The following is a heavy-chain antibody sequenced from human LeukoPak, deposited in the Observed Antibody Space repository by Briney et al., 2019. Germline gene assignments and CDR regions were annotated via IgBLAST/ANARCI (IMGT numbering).Heavy chain of an antibody. CDR3: ARVQLSFDY. Sequence: GGSLRLSCAASGFTFSSYWMSWVRQAPGKGLEWVANIKKDGSEKYYVDSVKGRLTISRDNAKTSLYLQMNSLRAEDTAVYYCARVQLSFDYWGQGTLVTVSS. J-gene: IGHJ4*02. CDR1: GFTFSSYW. V-gene: IGHV3-7*04. CDR2: IKKDGSEK.